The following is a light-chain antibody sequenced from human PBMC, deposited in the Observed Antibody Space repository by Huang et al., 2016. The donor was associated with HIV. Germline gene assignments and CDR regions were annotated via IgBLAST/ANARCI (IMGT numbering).Light chain of an antibody. J-gene: IGKJ1*01. Sequence: DIVMTQSPDSLAVSPGERATINCKSSQSVLYSLSKKNYLAWFQLKPGRPPKFLIYWATTRESGVPDRFSGSGSGTDFTLTINNLQAEDVAVYFCLQYYSVPQTFGHGTKVEI. CDR1: QSVLYSLSKKNY. V-gene: IGKV4-1*01. CDR2: WAT. CDR3: LQYYSVPQT.